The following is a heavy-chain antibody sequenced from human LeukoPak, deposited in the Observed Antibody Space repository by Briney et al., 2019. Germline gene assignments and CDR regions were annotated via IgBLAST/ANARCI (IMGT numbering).Heavy chain of an antibody. CDR1: GFNFNNYD. V-gene: IGHV3-13*01. CDR2: IGTVADT. Sequence: GGSLRLSCAAAGFNFNNYDMHWVRHAAGKRLEWVSGIGTVADTFYPDSVKGRFTISRENAKNSFYLQMNSLRAGGTAVYYCARGWGGHGRSWGALDFWGQGILDTVSS. D-gene: IGHD3-16*01. CDR3: ARGWGGHGRSWGALDF. J-gene: IGHJ4*02.